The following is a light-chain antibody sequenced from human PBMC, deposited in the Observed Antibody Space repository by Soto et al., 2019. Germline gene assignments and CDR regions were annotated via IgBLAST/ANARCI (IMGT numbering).Light chain of an antibody. V-gene: IGLV2-14*01. CDR3: RSYTSSSTLVV. Sequence: QSALTQPASVSGSPGQSSTISCTGTSSDVGGYNYVSWYQQHPGKAPKLMIYDVSNQPSGVSNRFSGSKSGNTASLTISGVQDEDESDYYCRSYTSSSTLVVFGGGTKLTVL. J-gene: IGLJ2*01. CDR1: SSDVGGYNY. CDR2: DVS.